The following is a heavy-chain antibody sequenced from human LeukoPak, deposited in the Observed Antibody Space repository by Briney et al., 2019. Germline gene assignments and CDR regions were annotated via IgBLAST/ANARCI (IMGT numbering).Heavy chain of an antibody. CDR2: ISSSSSTI. CDR3: TTDKESDTWSGGYYYYMDV. CDR1: GFTFSSYS. D-gene: IGHD3-10*01. Sequence: GGSLRLSCAASGFTFSSYSMNWVRQAPGKGLEWVSYISSSSSTIYYADSVKGRFTISRDNAKNSLYLQMNSLRAEDTAVYYCTTDKESDTWSGGYYYYMDVWGKGTTVTVSS. V-gene: IGHV3-48*04. J-gene: IGHJ6*03.